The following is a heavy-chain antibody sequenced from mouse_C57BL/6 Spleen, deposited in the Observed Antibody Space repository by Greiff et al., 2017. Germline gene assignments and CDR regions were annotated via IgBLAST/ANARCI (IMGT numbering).Heavy chain of an antibody. J-gene: IGHJ2*01. CDR3: ARFYYGSLPFDY. D-gene: IGHD1-1*01. CDR1: GYTFTSYW. V-gene: IGHV1-69*01. Sequence: QVQLQQSGAELVMPGASVKLSCKASGYTFTSYWMHWVKQRPGQGLEWIGEIDPSDSYTNYNQKFKGKSTLTVDKSSSTAYMQLSSLTSEDSAVYYCARFYYGSLPFDYWGQGTTLTVSS. CDR2: IDPSDSYT.